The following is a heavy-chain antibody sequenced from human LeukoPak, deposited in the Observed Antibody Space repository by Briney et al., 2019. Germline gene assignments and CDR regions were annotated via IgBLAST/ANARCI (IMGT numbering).Heavy chain of an antibody. CDR2: IYYTGTT. CDR1: GGSISSSY. V-gene: IGHV4-59*01. D-gene: IGHD3-10*01. Sequence: PSETLSRTCTVSGGSISSSYWSWIRQPPGKGLEWIGDIYYTGTTNYNPSLKSRVTISVDTSKIQFSLNLNSVTSADTAVYYCARALYGSGVFDSWGQGTLVTVSS. CDR3: ARALYGSGVFDS. J-gene: IGHJ4*02.